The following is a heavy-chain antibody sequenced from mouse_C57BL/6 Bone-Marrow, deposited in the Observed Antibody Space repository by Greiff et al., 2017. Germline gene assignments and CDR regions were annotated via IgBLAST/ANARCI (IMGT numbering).Heavy chain of an antibody. Sequence: QVQLKESGAELVRPGTSVKVSCKASGYAFTNYLIEWVKQRPGQGLEWIGVINPGSGGTNYHEKFTGQATLTADKSSSTAYMQLSSLTSEDSAVSVGARSKNWDSWFAYWGQGTLVTVSA. CDR2: INPGSGGT. D-gene: IGHD4-1*01. V-gene: IGHV1-54*01. J-gene: IGHJ3*01. CDR1: GYAFTNYL. CDR3: ARSKNWDSWFAY.